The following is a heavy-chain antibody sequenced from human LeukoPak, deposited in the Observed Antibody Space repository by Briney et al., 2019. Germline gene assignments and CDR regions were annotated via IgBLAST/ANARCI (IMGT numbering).Heavy chain of an antibody. CDR3: ARDRGTY. D-gene: IGHD3-16*01. CDR1: GFTFSNYE. J-gene: IGHJ4*02. Sequence: GGSLRLSCAASGFTFSNYEMNWVRQAPGKGLEWVSYSSSSGSTIHYTDSAKGRFTISRDDAKNSLYLQMNSLRAEDTAIYYCARDRGTYWGQGTLVTVSS. V-gene: IGHV3-48*03. CDR2: SSSSGSTI.